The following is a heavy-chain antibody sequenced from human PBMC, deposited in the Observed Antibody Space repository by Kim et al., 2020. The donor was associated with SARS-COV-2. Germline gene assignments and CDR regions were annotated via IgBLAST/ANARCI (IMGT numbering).Heavy chain of an antibody. CDR1: GGSISSSSYY. CDR2: IYYSGST. J-gene: IGHJ6*02. V-gene: IGHV4-39*01. Sequence: SETLSLTCTVSGGSISSSSYYWGWIRQPPGKGLEWIGSIYYSGSTYYNPSLKSRVTISVDTSKNQFSLKLSSVTAADTAVYYCARHDPNTLWFGELLTDYGMDVWGQGTTVTVSS. D-gene: IGHD3-10*01. CDR3: ARHDPNTLWFGELLTDYGMDV.